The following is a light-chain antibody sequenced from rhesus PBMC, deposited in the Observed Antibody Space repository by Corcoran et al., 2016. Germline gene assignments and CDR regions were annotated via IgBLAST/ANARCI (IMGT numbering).Light chain of an antibody. CDR3: ASSAGPTNTL. CDR1: SSDIGGYKF. Sequence: QAALTQPHSVSGSPGQSVTISCTGTSSDIGGYKFVSWYQHHADTAPKLIIYEVIKRPSGVSDRFSASKSGNTASLTISRLQAEDEAYYYCASSAGPTNTLFGGGTRLTVL. V-gene: IGLV2-32*02. J-gene: IGLJ2*01. CDR2: EVI.